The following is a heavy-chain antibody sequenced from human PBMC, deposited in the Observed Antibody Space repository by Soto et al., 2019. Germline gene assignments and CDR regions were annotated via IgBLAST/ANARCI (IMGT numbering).Heavy chain of an antibody. CDR2: ISPSGSST. CDR3: ARLLYYYDTSGYLFDP. D-gene: IGHD3-22*01. CDR1: GFTFSDYF. V-gene: IGHV3-11*04. J-gene: IGHJ5*02. Sequence: GGSLRLSCAASGFTFSDYFMTWVRQAPGKGLEWVSYISPSGSSTDYADSMKGRFTISRDNAKNSLYLQMNNLRAEDTAVYYCARLLYYYDTSGYLFDPWGQGTLVTVSS.